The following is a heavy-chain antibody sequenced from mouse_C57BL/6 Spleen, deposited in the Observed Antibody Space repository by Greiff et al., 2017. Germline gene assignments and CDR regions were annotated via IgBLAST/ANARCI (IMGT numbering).Heavy chain of an antibody. D-gene: IGHD2-4*01. CDR2: IHPNSGST. CDR3: ARNPDYDGASTSSWFAY. V-gene: IGHV1-64*01. Sequence: QVQLQQSGAELVKPGASVKLSCKASGYTFTSYWMHWVKQRPGQGLEWIGMIHPNSGSTNYNEKFKSKATLTVDKSSSTAYMQLSSLTSEDSAVYYCARNPDYDGASTSSWFAYWGQGTLVTVSA. J-gene: IGHJ3*01. CDR1: GYTFTSYW.